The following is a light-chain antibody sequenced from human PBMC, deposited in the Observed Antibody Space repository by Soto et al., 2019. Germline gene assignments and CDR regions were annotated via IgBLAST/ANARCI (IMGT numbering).Light chain of an antibody. Sequence: DIQMTQSPSSLSASVGDRVTITCRASQSISSYLNWYQQKPGKAPKLLIYAVSTFQSGVPSRFSGSGSGTDFTLTISSLQPEDFATYYCQQSYSSPLSFGGGTKVEIK. CDR3: QQSYSSPLS. CDR2: AVS. CDR1: QSISSY. V-gene: IGKV1-39*01. J-gene: IGKJ4*01.